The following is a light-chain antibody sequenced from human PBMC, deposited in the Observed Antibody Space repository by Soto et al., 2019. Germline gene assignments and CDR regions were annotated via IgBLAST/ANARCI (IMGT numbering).Light chain of an antibody. CDR1: SSDVGSYNL. Sequence: QSALTQPASVSGSPGQSITISCTGTSSDVGSYNLVSWYQQHPGKAPKVMIYEGSKRPSGVSNRFSGSKSGNTASLTISGLQAEDGADYYCFSYAGSITYVFGTGTKVTVL. V-gene: IGLV2-23*01. J-gene: IGLJ1*01. CDR3: FSYAGSITYV. CDR2: EGS.